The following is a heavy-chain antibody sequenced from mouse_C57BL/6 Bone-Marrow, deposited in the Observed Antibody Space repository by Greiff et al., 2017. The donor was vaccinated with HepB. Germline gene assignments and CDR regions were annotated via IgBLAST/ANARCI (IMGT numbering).Heavy chain of an antibody. CDR1: EYEFPSHD. CDR3: SRPFLTSAWFAY. Sequence: EVKLVESGGGLVQPGESLKLSCESNEYEFPSHDMSWVRKTPEKRLELVAAINSDGGSTYYPDTMERRFIISRDNTKKTLYLQMSSLRSEDTALYYCSRPFLTSAWFAYWGQGTLVTVSA. CDR2: INSDGGST. D-gene: IGHD1-1*01. V-gene: IGHV5-2*01. J-gene: IGHJ3*01.